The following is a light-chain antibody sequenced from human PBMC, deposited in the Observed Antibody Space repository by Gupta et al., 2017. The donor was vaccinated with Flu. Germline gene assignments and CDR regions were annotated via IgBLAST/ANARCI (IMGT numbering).Light chain of an antibody. V-gene: IGKV3-11*01. Sequence: EIVLTQSPATLSLSPGERATLSCRASQSVGSYLSWYQQKPGQAPRLLIYDASNRATGIPARFSGGGYGTDFTLTISSLEPEDFAVYYCQQRSNWPLLTFGGGTTVEIK. J-gene: IGKJ4*01. CDR2: DAS. CDR1: QSVGSY. CDR3: QQRSNWPLLT.